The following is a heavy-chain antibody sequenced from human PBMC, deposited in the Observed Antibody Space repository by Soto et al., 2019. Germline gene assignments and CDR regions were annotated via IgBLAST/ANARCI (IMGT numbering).Heavy chain of an antibody. V-gene: IGHV3-23*01. D-gene: IGHD3-9*01. Sequence: WGSLRLSCAASGFTFISYAIIFVRHSPLKWLEWVSAISGSGGSTYYADSVKGRFTISRDNSKNTLYLQMNSLRAEDTAVYYCAKVGGYYDILTGYYPYFDYWGQGTLVTVSS. CDR1: GFTFISYA. J-gene: IGHJ4*02. CDR3: AKVGGYYDILTGYYPYFDY. CDR2: ISGSGGST.